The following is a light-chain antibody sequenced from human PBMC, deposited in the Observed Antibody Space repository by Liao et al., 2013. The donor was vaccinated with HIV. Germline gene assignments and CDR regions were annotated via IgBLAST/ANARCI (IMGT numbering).Light chain of an antibody. V-gene: IGLV3-21*01. Sequence: SYELTQPPSVSVAPGKTARITCGGNNIGSKSVHWYQQKPGQAPVLVIYYDSDRPSGIPERFSGSNSGNTATLTISGTQPMDEADYYCQAWDSNTYVVFGGGTKLTVL. J-gene: IGLJ2*01. CDR3: QAWDSNTYVV. CDR1: NIGSKS. CDR2: YDS.